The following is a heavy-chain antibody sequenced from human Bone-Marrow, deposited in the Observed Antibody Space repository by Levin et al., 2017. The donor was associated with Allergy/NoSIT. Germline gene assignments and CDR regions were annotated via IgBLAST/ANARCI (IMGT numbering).Heavy chain of an antibody. Sequence: GESLKISCTASGVTVFNNYFMWVRQAPGKGLEWVSHIYSGGGTNYADSVKGRFSVSRDNSKNTVYLQMNSLRADDTAVYYCGRDCPGGGHWGPGTQVTVSS. V-gene: IGHV3-66*01. CDR2: IYSGGGT. J-gene: IGHJ4*02. D-gene: IGHD3-10*01. CDR1: GVTVFNNY. CDR3: GRDCPGGGH.